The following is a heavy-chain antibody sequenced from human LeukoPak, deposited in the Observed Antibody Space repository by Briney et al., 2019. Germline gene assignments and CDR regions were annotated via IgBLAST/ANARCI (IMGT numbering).Heavy chain of an antibody. J-gene: IGHJ3*02. CDR1: GFTFSSYG. D-gene: IGHD6-6*01. Sequence: GGSLRLSCAASGFTFSSYGMHWVRQAPGKGLEWVAFIRYDGSNKYYADSVKGRFTISRDNSKNTLYLQMNSLRAEDTAVYYCAELIAARPGFGAAFDIWGQGTMVTVSS. CDR3: AELIAARPGFGAAFDI. V-gene: IGHV3-30*02. CDR2: IRYDGSNK.